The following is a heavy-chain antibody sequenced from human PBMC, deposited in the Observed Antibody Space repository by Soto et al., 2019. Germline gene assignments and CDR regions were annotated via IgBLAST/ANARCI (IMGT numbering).Heavy chain of an antibody. V-gene: IGHV4-59*01. J-gene: IGHJ4*02. CDR2: IYYTGST. Sequence: SETLSLTCTVSGDSISGYYWSWIRQPPGKGLEWIGFIYYTGSTNYNPSLKSRVTMSVDTSKNQFSLKLGSVTAADTAVYFCAKYRRTDAEGYTFEYWGQGALVTVSS. CDR3: AKYRRTDAEGYTFEY. CDR1: GDSISGYY. D-gene: IGHD6-13*01.